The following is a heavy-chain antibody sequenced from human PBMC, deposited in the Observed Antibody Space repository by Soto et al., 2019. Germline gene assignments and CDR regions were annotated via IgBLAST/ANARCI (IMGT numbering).Heavy chain of an antibody. Sequence: ASVKVSCKASGYTFTSYGISWVRQAPGQGLEWMGWISAYNGNTNYAQKLQGRVTMTTDTSTSTAYMELRSLRSDDTAVYYCAREGPVGPLTGANRRYYYYGMDVWGQGTTVTVSS. V-gene: IGHV1-18*01. CDR1: GYTFTSYG. CDR3: AREGPVGPLTGANRRYYYYGMDV. J-gene: IGHJ6*02. CDR2: ISAYNGNT.